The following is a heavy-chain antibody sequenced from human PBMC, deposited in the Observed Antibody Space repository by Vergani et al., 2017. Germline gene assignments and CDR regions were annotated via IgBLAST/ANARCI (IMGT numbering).Heavy chain of an antibody. CDR1: GFKFSQFG. CDR3: ARDVWDGSGISCFLRAGEFYYMDV. Sequence: QVQLVESGGGVVQPGTSLRLSCEASGFKFSQFGMHWVRQGQGKGLEWVAFISYDGSKPQNADSEKGRVTISRDNSKNTVGLEMRSLRVDDTATYYCARDVWDGSGISCFLRAGEFYYMDVWGQGTTVTVSS. CDR2: ISYDGSKP. J-gene: IGHJ6*03. V-gene: IGHV3-33*05. D-gene: IGHD3-16*01.